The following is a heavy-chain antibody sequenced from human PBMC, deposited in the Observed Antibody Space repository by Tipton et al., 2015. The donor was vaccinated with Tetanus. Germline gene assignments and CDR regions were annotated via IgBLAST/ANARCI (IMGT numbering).Heavy chain of an antibody. J-gene: IGHJ4*02. D-gene: IGHD2/OR15-2a*01. CDR3: ARGDHSMADY. V-gene: IGHV4-59*01. Sequence: TLSLTCTVSGGSISSYYWSWIRQPPGKGLEWIGYIYYSGSTNYNPSLKSRVTISVDTSKNQFSLKLSSVTAADTAVYYCARGDHSMADYWGQGTLVTVSS. CDR2: IYYSGST. CDR1: GGSISSYY.